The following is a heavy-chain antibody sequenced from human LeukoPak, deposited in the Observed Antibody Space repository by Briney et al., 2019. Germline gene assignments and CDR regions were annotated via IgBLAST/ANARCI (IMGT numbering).Heavy chain of an antibody. J-gene: IGHJ4*02. CDR2: INPNSGGT. Sequence: ASVKVSCKASGYTFTSNYMHWVRQAPGQGLEWMGWINPNSGGTNYAQKFQGRVTMTRDTSISTAYMELSRLRSDDTAVYYCATTVLLWFGEWVYWGQGTLVTVSS. CDR3: ATTVLLWFGEWVY. CDR1: GYTFTSNY. V-gene: IGHV1-2*02. D-gene: IGHD3-10*01.